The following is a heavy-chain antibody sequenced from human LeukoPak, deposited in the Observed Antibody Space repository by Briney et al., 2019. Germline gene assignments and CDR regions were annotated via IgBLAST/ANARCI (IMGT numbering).Heavy chain of an antibody. CDR3: ARGSPYGSGSYYNAGSDY. J-gene: IGHJ4*02. CDR1: GYTFTGYY. Sequence: ASVKVSCKASGYTFTGYYMHWVRQAPGQGLEWMGWINPNSGGTNYAQKFQGWVTMTRDTSISTAYMELGRLRSDDTAVYYCARGSPYGSGSYYNAGSDYWGQGTLVTVSS. V-gene: IGHV1-2*04. CDR2: INPNSGGT. D-gene: IGHD3-10*01.